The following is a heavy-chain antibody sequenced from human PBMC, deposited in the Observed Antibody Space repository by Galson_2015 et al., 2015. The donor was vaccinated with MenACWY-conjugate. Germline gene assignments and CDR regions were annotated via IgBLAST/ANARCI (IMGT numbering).Heavy chain of an antibody. V-gene: IGHV3-53*01. J-gene: IGHJ4*02. Sequence: SLRLSCAASGFTVSSNFMNWLRQAPGKGPEWVADIYWDGNTYYADSVRGRFTIPRDNSKNTLYLQMNGLRVEDTAVYYCTREDNWAFHYWGRGTLVTVSS. D-gene: IGHD1-1*01. CDR1: GFTVSSNF. CDR3: TREDNWAFHY. CDR2: IYWDGNT.